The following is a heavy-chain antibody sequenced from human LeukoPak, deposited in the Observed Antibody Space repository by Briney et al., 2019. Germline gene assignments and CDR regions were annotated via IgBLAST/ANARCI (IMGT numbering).Heavy chain of an antibody. Sequence: PGGSLRLSCAASGFTFSSYSMNWVRQAPGKGLEWVSSISSSSSYIYYADSVKGRFTISRDNAKNSLYLQMNSLRAEDTAVYYCARDYTMIRYYFDYWVQGTLVTVSS. CDR2: ISSSSSYI. D-gene: IGHD3-22*01. CDR1: GFTFSSYS. V-gene: IGHV3-21*01. J-gene: IGHJ4*02. CDR3: ARDYTMIRYYFDY.